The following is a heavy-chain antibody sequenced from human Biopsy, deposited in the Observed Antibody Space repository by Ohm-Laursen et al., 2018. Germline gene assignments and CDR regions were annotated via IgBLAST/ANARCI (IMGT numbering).Heavy chain of an antibody. CDR3: ARDSGILNYGNFKYYHYYGMDV. CDR1: GDSVTKYY. D-gene: IGHD4-11*01. CDR2: IYYSVMT. V-gene: IGHV4-59*02. J-gene: IGHJ6*02. Sequence: ETLSLTCAVSGDSVTKYYWSWIRQPPGKGLEWIGHIYYSVMTNYNPSLQSRVSISVDTSRNQVSLTLSSVTAADTAVYYCARDSGILNYGNFKYYHYYGMDVWGQGTKVTVSS.